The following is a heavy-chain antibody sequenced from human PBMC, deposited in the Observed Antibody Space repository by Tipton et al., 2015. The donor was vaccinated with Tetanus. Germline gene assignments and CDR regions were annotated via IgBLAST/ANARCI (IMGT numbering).Heavy chain of an antibody. CDR1: GVSVTTYH. CDR2: ITDTGRT. CDR3: ATDRRGPREVRGLDN. Sequence: TLSLTCNVSGVSVTTYHWSWIRQPPGKGLEWIGYITDTGRTNYSPSLRNRLTISIDTSKTHFSLRLDSVTAADTAVYYCATDRRGPREVRGLDNWGQGTLVTVSS. J-gene: IGHJ4*02. D-gene: IGHD3-10*01. V-gene: IGHV4-59*02.